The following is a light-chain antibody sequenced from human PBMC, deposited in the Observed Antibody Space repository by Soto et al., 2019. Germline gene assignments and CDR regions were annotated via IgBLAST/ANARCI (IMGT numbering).Light chain of an antibody. J-gene: IGLJ1*01. CDR1: TGAVTNGHY. CDR3: LLSYNGPYV. CDR2: DTT. V-gene: IGLV7-46*01. Sequence: QAVVTQEPSLTVSPGGTVTLTCGSSTGAVTNGHYPYWFRQKPGQAPRTLIYDTTNRHSWTPARFSGSLLGGKAALTLSGAQHEDDAEYYCLLSYNGPYVFGTGTKVTVL.